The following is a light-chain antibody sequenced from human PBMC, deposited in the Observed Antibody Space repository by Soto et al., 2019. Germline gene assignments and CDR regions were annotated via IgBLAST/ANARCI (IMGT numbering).Light chain of an antibody. J-gene: IGLJ2*01. Sequence: SYELTQPLSVSAALGQTASITCGGNKIGNTDVHWYQQKPGQAPVLVIYKDRNRPSGIPERFSGSNSGNTATLTISRDQAGDEADYYCQVWDSYTVVFGGGTKLTVL. CDR2: KDR. CDR3: QVWDSYTVV. V-gene: IGLV3-9*01. CDR1: KIGNTD.